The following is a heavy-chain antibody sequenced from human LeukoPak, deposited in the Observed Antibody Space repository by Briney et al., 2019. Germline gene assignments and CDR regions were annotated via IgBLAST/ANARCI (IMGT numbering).Heavy chain of an antibody. Sequence: PAGGSLGLSCTASGFTFSIYMMTWVRQAPGKGLEWVSSISGSGGTTYYADSVKGRFTVSRDNSKNTLYLHMNSLRAEDTALYYCAKRSSGSSGYSDYWGQGTLVTVSS. D-gene: IGHD2-15*01. CDR3: AKRSSGSSGYSDY. V-gene: IGHV3-23*01. CDR2: ISGSGGTT. J-gene: IGHJ4*02. CDR1: GFTFSIYM.